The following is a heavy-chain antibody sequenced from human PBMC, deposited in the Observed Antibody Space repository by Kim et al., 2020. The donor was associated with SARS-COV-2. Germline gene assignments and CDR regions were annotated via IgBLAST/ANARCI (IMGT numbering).Heavy chain of an antibody. CDR2: INHSGST. J-gene: IGHJ6*01. V-gene: IGHV4-34*01. D-gene: IGHD4-17*01. Sequence: SETLSLTCAVYGGSFSGYYWSWIRQPPGKGLEWIGEINHSGSTNYNPSLKSRVTISVDTSKNQFSLKLSSVTAAATAVYYCARGHDYGEVGDYYGMDVWG. CDR1: GGSFSGYY. CDR3: ARGHDYGEVGDYYGMDV.